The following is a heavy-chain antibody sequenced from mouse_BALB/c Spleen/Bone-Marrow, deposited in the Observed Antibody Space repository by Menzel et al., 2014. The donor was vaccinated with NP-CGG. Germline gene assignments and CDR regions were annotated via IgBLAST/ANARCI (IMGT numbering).Heavy chain of an antibody. J-gene: IGHJ2*01. CDR2: INPSTGYT. D-gene: IGHD2-1*01. CDR1: GYTFTSYW. V-gene: IGHV1-7*01. CDR3: ARYGNYGDYFDY. Sequence: QVQLQQSGAERAKPGASVKMSYKASGYTFTSYWMHWVKQRPGQGLEWIGYINPSTGYTEYNQKFKDKATLTADKSSSTAYMQLSSLTSEDSAVYYCARYGNYGDYFDYWVQVTTLTVSS.